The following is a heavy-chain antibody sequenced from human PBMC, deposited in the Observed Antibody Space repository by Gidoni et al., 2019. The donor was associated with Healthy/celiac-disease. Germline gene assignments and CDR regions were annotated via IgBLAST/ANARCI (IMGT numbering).Heavy chain of an antibody. D-gene: IGHD2-2*03. V-gene: IGHV1-18*01. CDR1: ASTFTSYG. J-gene: IGHJ5*02. Sequence: QVQLVQSGAEVKKPGASVKVSCKASASTFTSYGISWVRQAPGQGLEWMGWISAYNGNTNYAQKLQGRVTMTTDTSTSTAYMELRSLRSDDTAVYYCARVGYCSSTSCYPDWFDPWGQGTLVTVSS. CDR2: ISAYNGNT. CDR3: ARVGYCSSTSCYPDWFDP.